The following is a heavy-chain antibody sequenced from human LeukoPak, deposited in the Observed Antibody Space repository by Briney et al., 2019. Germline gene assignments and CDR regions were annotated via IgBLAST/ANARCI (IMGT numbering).Heavy chain of an antibody. CDR3: ASLGFGEMNLGAFDI. CDR2: IYHSGST. CDR1: GGSISSSNL. V-gene: IGHV4-4*02. Sequence: NPSETLTLTCAVSGGSISSSNLWSWVRQPPGKGLEWTGEIYHSGSTNYNPSLKSRFTISVDKSKNQFSLKLSSVTAADTAVYYCASLGFGEMNLGAFDIWGQGTMVTVSS. D-gene: IGHD3-10*01. J-gene: IGHJ3*02.